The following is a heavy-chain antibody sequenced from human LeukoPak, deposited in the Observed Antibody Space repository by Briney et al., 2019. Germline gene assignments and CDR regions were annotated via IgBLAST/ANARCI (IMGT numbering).Heavy chain of an antibody. CDR2: INPNSGGT. D-gene: IGHD3-22*01. CDR1: GYTFTDYY. J-gene: IGHJ4*02. CDR3: ARAAYYYDGSGYYLGD. Sequence: ASVKVSCKASGYTFTDYYMHWVRQAPGQGLEWMGRINPNSGGTNYAQKIQDRVTMTRDTSISTAYMELSRLRSDDTALYYCARAAYYYDGSGYYLGDWGQGTLVTVSS. V-gene: IGHV1-2*06.